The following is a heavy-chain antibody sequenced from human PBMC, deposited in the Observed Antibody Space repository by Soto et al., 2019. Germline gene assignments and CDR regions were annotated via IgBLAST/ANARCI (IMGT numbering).Heavy chain of an antibody. J-gene: IGHJ4*02. Sequence: EVQLLASGGGLVQPGESLRLSCAASGFTFSTYAMSCVRQAPGKGPEWVSSISGSGVSTFYADSVKGRFTISRDNSKNTLSLQMNSLSAEDTAIYYCAKRNLGWGQGTLVSVSS. D-gene: IGHD7-27*01. CDR2: ISGSGVST. CDR3: AKRNLG. CDR1: GFTFSTYA. V-gene: IGHV3-23*01.